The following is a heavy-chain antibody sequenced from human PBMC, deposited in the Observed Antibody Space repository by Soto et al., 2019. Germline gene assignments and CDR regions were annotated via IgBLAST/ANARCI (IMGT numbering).Heavy chain of an antibody. CDR2: ISYDGSNK. Sequence: GGSLRLSCAASGFTFSSYAMHWVRQAPGKGLEWVAVISYDGSNKYYADSVKGRFTISRDNSKNTLYLQMNSLRAEDTAVYYCARAETDWFTVPDLYWGQGTLVTVSS. V-gene: IGHV3-30-3*01. CDR1: GFTFSSYA. D-gene: IGHD3-9*01. J-gene: IGHJ4*02. CDR3: ARAETDWFTVPDLY.